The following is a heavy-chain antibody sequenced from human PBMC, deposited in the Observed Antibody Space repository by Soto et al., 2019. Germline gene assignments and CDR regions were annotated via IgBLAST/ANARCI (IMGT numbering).Heavy chain of an antibody. V-gene: IGHV1-18*01. Sequence: GASVKVSCKASGYTFTSYGISWVRQAPGQGLEWMGWISAYNGNTNYAQKLQGRVTMTTDTSTSTAYMELRSLRSDDTAVYYCANAQYDFWSGYLGWFDPWGQGTLVTVSS. J-gene: IGHJ5*02. D-gene: IGHD3-3*01. CDR2: ISAYNGNT. CDR3: ANAQYDFWSGYLGWFDP. CDR1: GYTFTSYG.